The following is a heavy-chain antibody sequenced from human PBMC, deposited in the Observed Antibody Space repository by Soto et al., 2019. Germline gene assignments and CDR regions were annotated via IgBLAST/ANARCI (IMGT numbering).Heavy chain of an antibody. D-gene: IGHD3-16*02. V-gene: IGHV4-34*01. CDR2: INHSGST. CDR1: GGSFSGYY. Sequence: SETLSLTCAVYGGSFSGYYWSWIRQPPGKGLEWIGEINHSGSTNYNPSLKSRVTISVDTSKNQFSLKLSSVTAADTAVYYCARGSLYYDYIWGSYRRYNWFDPWGQGTLVTVSS. J-gene: IGHJ5*02. CDR3: ARGSLYYDYIWGSYRRYNWFDP.